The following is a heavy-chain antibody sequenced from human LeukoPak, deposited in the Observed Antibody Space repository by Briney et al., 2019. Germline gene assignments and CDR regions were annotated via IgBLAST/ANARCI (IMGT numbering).Heavy chain of an antibody. CDR3: ARGRGSGSSPGTY. V-gene: IGHV4-59*01. Sequence: SETLSLTCTVSAGSISNYYWNWIRQPPGEGLEWIGYIHDSGRTNYNPSLKSRVTISVDTSKHQVSLTLSSVTAGDTAVYHCARGRGSGSSPGTYWGQGTLVTVSS. J-gene: IGHJ4*02. D-gene: IGHD1-26*01. CDR1: AGSISNYY. CDR2: IHDSGRT.